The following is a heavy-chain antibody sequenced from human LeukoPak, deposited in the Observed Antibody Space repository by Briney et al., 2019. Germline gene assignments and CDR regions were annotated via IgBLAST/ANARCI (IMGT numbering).Heavy chain of an antibody. J-gene: IGHJ6*03. D-gene: IGHD2-15*01. CDR1: GFTFSSYA. CDR2: ISYDGSNK. CDR3: ARVGPYCSGGSCQRNYYYYMDV. Sequence: GGSLRLSCAASGFTFSSYAMHWVRQAPGKGLEWVAVISYDGSNKYYADSVKGRFTISRDNSKNTLYLQMNSLRAEDTAVYYCARVGPYCSGGSCQRNYYYYMDVWGKGTTVTVSS. V-gene: IGHV3-30*04.